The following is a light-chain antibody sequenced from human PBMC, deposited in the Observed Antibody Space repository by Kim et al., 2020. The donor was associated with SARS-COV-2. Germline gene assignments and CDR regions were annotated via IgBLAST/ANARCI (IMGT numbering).Light chain of an antibody. CDR1: SSNIGSNT. Sequence: GVTISGSGSSSNIGSNTVNWYQQFPGTRPKLLIDSNDRRPSGVSDRVSCSKSGTSASLAISGLQSEDEADYYCATWDDSLDVWMFGGGTKVTVL. CDR3: ATWDDSLDVWM. CDR2: SND. V-gene: IGLV1-44*01. J-gene: IGLJ3*02.